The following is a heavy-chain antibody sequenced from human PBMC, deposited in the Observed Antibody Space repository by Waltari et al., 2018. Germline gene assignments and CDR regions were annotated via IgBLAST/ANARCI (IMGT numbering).Heavy chain of an antibody. J-gene: IGHJ5*02. D-gene: IGHD3-16*01. V-gene: IGHV3-23*03. CDR1: GFTFNNYA. CDR2: VIYSGCTT. Sequence: EVQLLESGGGLVKPGGSLRLSCEASGFTFNNYASSWVRQAPGKGLELVSVIYSGCTTYYADSVKGRFTISRDNSKNTLYLQMNSLRPEDTAVYHCAKEDFGGVDHWGQGTLVTVSS. CDR3: AKEDFGGVDH.